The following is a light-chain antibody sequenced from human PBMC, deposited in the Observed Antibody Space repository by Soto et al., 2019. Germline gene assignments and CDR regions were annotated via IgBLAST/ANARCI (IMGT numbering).Light chain of an antibody. V-gene: IGKV3-20*01. CDR2: GSS. CDR1: QSVSTNY. J-gene: IGKJ2*01. Sequence: EIVLTQSPGTLSLSPGERATLSCRASQSVSTNYIAWYQQKPGQAPRLLIFGSSDRATGIPDRFSGSGSGTDFTLTISRLEPEDFAVYDCHQYGRSPPYTFGQGTNLEI. CDR3: HQYGRSPPYT.